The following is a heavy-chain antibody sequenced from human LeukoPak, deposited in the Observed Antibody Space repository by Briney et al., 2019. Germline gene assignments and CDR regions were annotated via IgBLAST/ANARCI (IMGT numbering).Heavy chain of an antibody. CDR2: IIPIFGTA. D-gene: IGHD3-10*01. V-gene: IGHV1-69*05. CDR3: ARDWVTMVRGVIITPAYYFDY. Sequence: ASVKVSCKVSGGTFSSYAISWVRQAPGQGLEWMGRIIPIFGTANYAQKFQGRVTITTDESTSTAYMELSSLRSEDTAVYYCARDWVTMVRGVIITPAYYFDYWGQGTLVTVSS. CDR1: GGTFSSYA. J-gene: IGHJ4*02.